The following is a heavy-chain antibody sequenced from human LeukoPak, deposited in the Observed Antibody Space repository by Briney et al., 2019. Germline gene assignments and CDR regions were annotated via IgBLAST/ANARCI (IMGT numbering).Heavy chain of an antibody. CDR1: GGSISSYY. CDR2: IYYSGST. J-gene: IGHJ5*02. CDR3: ARTIVGATKADWFDP. D-gene: IGHD1-26*01. V-gene: IGHV4-59*01. Sequence: SETLSLTCTVSGGSISSYYWSWIRQPPGKGLEWIGYIYYSGSTNYNPSLKSRVTISVDTSKNQFSLKLSSVTAADTAVYYCARTIVGATKADWFDPWGQGTLVTVSS.